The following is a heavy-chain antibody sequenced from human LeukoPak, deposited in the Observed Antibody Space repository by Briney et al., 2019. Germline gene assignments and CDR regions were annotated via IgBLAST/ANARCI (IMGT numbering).Heavy chain of an antibody. V-gene: IGHV1-2*02. D-gene: IGHD3-22*01. CDR3: ARGSDYYDSSGYYQNFDY. CDR2: INPNSGGT. CDR1: GYTFTGYY. Sequence: ASVKVSCKASGYTFTGYYMHWVRQAPGQGLEWMGWINPNSGGTNYAQKFQGRVTMTRDTSISTAYMELSRLRSDDTAVYYCARGSDYYDSSGYYQNFDYWGQGTLVTVSS. J-gene: IGHJ4*02.